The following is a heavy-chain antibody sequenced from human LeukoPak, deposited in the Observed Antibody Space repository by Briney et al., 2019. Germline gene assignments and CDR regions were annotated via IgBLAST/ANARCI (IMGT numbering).Heavy chain of an antibody. CDR3: AKVFSDCSGGSCYWSEFDY. D-gene: IGHD2-15*01. Sequence: GGSLRLSCAASGFTFSSYGMHWVRQAPGKGPEWVAVIWYDGSNKYYADYVEGRFTISRDNSKNTLYLQMNSLRAEDTAVYYCAKVFSDCSGGSCYWSEFDYWGQGTLVTVSS. J-gene: IGHJ4*02. CDR1: GFTFSSYG. CDR2: IWYDGSNK. V-gene: IGHV3-33*06.